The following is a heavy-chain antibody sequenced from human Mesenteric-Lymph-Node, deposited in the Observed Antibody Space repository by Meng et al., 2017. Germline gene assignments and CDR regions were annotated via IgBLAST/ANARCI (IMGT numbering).Heavy chain of an antibody. D-gene: IGHD4-17*01. CDR1: GLTFDDYG. J-gene: IGHJ6*02. CDR2: ISWNGGRT. CDR3: ARDWYRDNYYSGMDV. V-gene: IGHV3-20*04. Sequence: GESLKISCAASGLTFDDYGMGWVRQAPGKGLEWVSGISWNGGRTGYADSVKGRFTISRDNAKNSLYLQMNSLRAGDTGLYYCARDWYRDNYYSGMDVWGQGTTVTVSS.